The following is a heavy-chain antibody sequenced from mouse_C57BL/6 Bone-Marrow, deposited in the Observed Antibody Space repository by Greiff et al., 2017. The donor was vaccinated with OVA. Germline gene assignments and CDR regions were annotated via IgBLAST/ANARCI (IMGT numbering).Heavy chain of an antibody. J-gene: IGHJ3*01. V-gene: IGHV1-59*01. CDR2: IDPSDSYT. CDR3: ARRGYYYGSSYFAY. CDR1: GYTFTSYW. D-gene: IGHD1-1*01. Sequence: VQLQQPGAELVRPGTSVKLSCKASGYTFTSYWMHWVKQRPGQGLEWIGVIDPSDSYTNYNQKFKGKATLTVDTSSSTAYMQLSSLTSADSAVYYCARRGYYYGSSYFAYWGQGTLVTVSA.